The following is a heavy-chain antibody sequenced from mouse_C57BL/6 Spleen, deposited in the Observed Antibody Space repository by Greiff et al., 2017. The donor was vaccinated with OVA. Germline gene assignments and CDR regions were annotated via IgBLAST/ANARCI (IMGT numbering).Heavy chain of an antibody. CDR3: ASSVTHYFDY. Sequence: VHLVESGPELVKPGASVKISCKASGYAFSSSWMNWVKQRPGKGLEWIGRIYPGDGDTNYNGKFKGKATLTADKSSSTAYMQLSSLTSEDSAVYFCASSVTHYFDYWGQGTTLTVSS. J-gene: IGHJ2*01. CDR1: GYAFSSSW. V-gene: IGHV1-82*01. CDR2: IYPGDGDT.